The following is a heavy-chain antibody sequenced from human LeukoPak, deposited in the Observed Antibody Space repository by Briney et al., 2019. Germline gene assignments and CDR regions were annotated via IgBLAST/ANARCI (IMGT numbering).Heavy chain of an antibody. J-gene: IGHJ4*02. CDR3: ARRAGAYSHPYDY. CDR1: GGTFSSYA. V-gene: IGHV1-69*06. Sequence: SVKVSCKASGGTFSSYAISWVRQAPGQGLEWMGGIIPIFGTANYAQRFQGRVTTTADKAASTAYMELSSLRSEDTAVYYCARRAGAYSHPYDYWGQGTLVTVSS. CDR2: IIPIFGTA. D-gene: IGHD4/OR15-4a*01.